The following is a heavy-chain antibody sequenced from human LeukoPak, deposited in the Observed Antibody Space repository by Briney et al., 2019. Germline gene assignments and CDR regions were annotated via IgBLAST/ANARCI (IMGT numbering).Heavy chain of an antibody. Sequence: ASVKVSCKASGYTFTSYGISWVRQAPGQGLEWMGWISAYNGNTNYAQKLQGRVTMTTDTSTSTAYMELRNLRSDDTAVYYCARDTNYDILTGYFQFDPWGQGTLVTVSS. D-gene: IGHD3-9*01. CDR3: ARDTNYDILTGYFQFDP. CDR2: ISAYNGNT. CDR1: GYTFTSYG. V-gene: IGHV1-18*01. J-gene: IGHJ5*02.